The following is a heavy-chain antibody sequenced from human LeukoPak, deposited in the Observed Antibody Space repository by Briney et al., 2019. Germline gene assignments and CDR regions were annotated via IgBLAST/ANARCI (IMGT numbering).Heavy chain of an antibody. Sequence: PSETLSLTCAVSGASISTTNWWSWVRQPPGKGLDWIGEIFQSGRTSYNPSLKSRVTISIDKSRNQFSLKLSSVTAADTAVYYCARKGYGDYNRNFHYWGQGTLVTVSS. CDR3: ARKGYGDYNRNFHY. J-gene: IGHJ4*02. D-gene: IGHD4-17*01. CDR2: IFQSGRT. CDR1: GASISTTNW. V-gene: IGHV4-4*02.